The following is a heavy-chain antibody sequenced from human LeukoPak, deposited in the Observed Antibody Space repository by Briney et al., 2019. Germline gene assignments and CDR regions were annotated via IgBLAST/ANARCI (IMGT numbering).Heavy chain of an antibody. D-gene: IGHD2-2*01. CDR3: ARVRGVVVPAAMSDYGMDV. CDR2: IYHSGST. J-gene: IGHJ6*04. CDR1: GGSISSGGYS. Sequence: SQTLSLTCAVSGGSISSGGYSWSWIRQPPGKGLEWIGYIYHSGSTYYNPSLKSRVTISVDRSNNQFSLKLSSVTAADTAVYYCARVRGVVVPAAMSDYGMDVWGKGTTVTVFS. V-gene: IGHV4-30-2*01.